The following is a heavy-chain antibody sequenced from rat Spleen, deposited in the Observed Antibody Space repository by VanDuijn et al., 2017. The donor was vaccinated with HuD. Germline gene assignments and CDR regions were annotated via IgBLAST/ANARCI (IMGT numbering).Heavy chain of an antibody. CDR2: ISTGGGNT. V-gene: IGHV5-31*01. CDR1: GFTFNKYW. CDR3: TTYPFAY. Sequence: EVQLVETGGGLVQPGGSLKVSCVASGFTFNKYWMSWTRQAPGKGLEWVASISTGGGNTYYRDSVKGRFTISRDYAKSTLYLQMDSLRSEDTATYYCTTYPFAYWGQGTLVTVSS. J-gene: IGHJ3*01. D-gene: IGHD1-2*01.